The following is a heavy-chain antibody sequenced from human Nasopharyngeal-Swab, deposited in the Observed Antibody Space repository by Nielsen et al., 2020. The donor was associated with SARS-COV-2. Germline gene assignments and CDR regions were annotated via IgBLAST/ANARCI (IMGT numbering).Heavy chain of an antibody. Sequence: GESLKISCMASGYSFVNHWIGWVRQKSGKGLEWMGVVNPGNSEVAYSPSFQGQITISADKSLNTAYLQWRSLKASDTAIYFCAGRAARDGYNYEVDPWGQGTLVTVSS. J-gene: IGHJ5*02. CDR2: VNPGNSEV. CDR3: AGRAARDGYNYEVDP. D-gene: IGHD5-24*01. V-gene: IGHV5-51*01. CDR1: GYSFVNHW.